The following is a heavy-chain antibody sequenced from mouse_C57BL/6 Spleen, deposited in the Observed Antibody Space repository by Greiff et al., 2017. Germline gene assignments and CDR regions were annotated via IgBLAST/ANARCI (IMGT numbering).Heavy chain of an antibody. D-gene: IGHD1-1*01. CDR3: TRAYGSSRYAMDY. Sequence: VQLQQSGAELVRPGASVTLSCKASGYTFTDYEMHWVKQTPVHGLEWIGAIDPETGGTAYNQKFKGKAILTADKSSSTAYMVLRSLTSEDSAVYDCTRAYGSSRYAMDYWGQGTSVTVSS. V-gene: IGHV1-15*01. J-gene: IGHJ4*01. CDR1: GYTFTDYE. CDR2: IDPETGGT.